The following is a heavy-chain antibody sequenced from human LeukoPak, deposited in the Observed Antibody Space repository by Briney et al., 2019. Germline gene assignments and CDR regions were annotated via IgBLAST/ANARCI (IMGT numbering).Heavy chain of an antibody. CDR1: GYTFTSYY. V-gene: IGHV1-69*06. CDR2: IIPIFGTA. CDR3: ASMWELLLSTVDYYYMDV. J-gene: IGHJ6*03. D-gene: IGHD1-26*01. Sequence: SVKVSCKASGYTFTSYYMHWVRQAPGQGLEWMGGIIPIFGTANYAQKFQGRVTITADKSTSTAYMELSSVRSEDTAVYYCASMWELLLSTVDYYYMDVWGKGTTVTVSS.